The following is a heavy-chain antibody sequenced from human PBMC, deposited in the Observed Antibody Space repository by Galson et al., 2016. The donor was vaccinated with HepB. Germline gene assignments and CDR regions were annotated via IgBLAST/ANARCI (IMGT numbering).Heavy chain of an antibody. Sequence: SLRLSCAASGFTFKNYAMNWVRQAPGKGLEWVSVVSGSGDITYYADSVKGRLTISRDNSNNTLFLQMNSLRVEDTAVYYCAKGRSAIAAAGLNYWGQGTLVTVSS. V-gene: IGHV3-23*01. CDR1: GFTFKNYA. J-gene: IGHJ4*02. D-gene: IGHD6-13*01. CDR2: VSGSGDIT. CDR3: AKGRSAIAAAGLNY.